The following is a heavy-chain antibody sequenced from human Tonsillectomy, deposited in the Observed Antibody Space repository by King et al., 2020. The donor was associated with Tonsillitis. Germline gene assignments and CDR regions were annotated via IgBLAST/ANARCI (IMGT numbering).Heavy chain of an antibody. V-gene: IGHV3-48*01. CDR3: ARDGIRAFYY. D-gene: IGHD1-1*01. J-gene: IGHJ4*02. CDR1: GFTFTSHS. CDR2: ISTSGSTI. Sequence: VQLVESGGGLVQPGGSLRLSCAASGFTFTSHSMNWVRQAPGKGLEWVSYISTSGSTIYYADSVKGRFTISRDNANNSVYLQMNSLRAEDTAVYYCARDGIRAFYYWGQGTLVTVSS.